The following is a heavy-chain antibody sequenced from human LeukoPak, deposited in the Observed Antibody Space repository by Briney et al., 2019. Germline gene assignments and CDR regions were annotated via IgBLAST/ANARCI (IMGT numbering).Heavy chain of an antibody. CDR1: GGSIRSSTYY. CDR3: ARQSDSSGWSTYGY. CDR2: MYYTGST. Sequence: SETLSLTCSVSGGSIRSSTYYWGWIRQPPGKGLEWIGSMYYTGSTYYSPSLKSRVTISVDTSKNQFSLKLSSVTAADTAVYYCARQSDSSGWSTYGYWGQGTLVTVSS. V-gene: IGHV4-39*01. J-gene: IGHJ4*02. D-gene: IGHD6-19*01.